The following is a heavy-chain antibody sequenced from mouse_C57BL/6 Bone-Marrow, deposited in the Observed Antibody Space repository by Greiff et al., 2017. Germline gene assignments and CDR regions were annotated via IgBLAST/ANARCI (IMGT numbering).Heavy chain of an antibody. V-gene: IGHV5-9-1*02. J-gene: IGHJ1*03. Sequence: EVQLVESGEGLVKPGGSLKLSCAASGFTFSSYAMSWVRQTPEKRLEWVAYISSGGDYIYYADTVKGRFTISRDNARNTLYLQMRSMKSEDTSMYYCTRGHSCSIPWYFDVWGTGTTVTVSS. CDR2: ISSGGDYI. D-gene: IGHD1-1*01. CDR3: TRGHSCSIPWYFDV. CDR1: GFTFSSYA.